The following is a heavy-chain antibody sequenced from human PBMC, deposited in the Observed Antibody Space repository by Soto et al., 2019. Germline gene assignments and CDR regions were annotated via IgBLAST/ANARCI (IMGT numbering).Heavy chain of an antibody. CDR2: VHPDSGGT. J-gene: IGHJ4*02. Sequence: ASVQVSCKTSGYIFTAHLIHWVRQSPGQGLQWVGWVHPDSGGTNVAQAFQDRVTMTADTSITTAYMDLARLRPDDTAIFYCARGAQSFFPVSGIYFYFDHWGQGTPVTVSS. V-gene: IGHV1-2*02. CDR3: ARGAQSFFPVSGIYFYFDH. CDR1: GYIFTAHL. D-gene: IGHD3-22*01.